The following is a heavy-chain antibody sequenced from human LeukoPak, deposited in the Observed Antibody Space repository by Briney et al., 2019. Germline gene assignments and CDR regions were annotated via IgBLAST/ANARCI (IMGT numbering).Heavy chain of an antibody. J-gene: IGHJ4*02. D-gene: IGHD5-24*01. CDR3: ARHTSYGSDF. CDR1: GYSFSTYW. Sequence: GESLKISCKGSGYSFSTYWIGWVRQMPGKGLGWMGIIYPRDSDTRYSLSFQGQVTISADKSISTAYLPWGSLKASDTAMYYCARHTSYGSDFWGQGTLVTVSS. CDR2: IYPRDSDT. V-gene: IGHV5-51*01.